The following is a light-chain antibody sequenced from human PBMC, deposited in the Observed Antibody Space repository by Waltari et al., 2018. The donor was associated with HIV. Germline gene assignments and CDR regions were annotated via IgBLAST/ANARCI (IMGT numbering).Light chain of an antibody. V-gene: IGLV2-14*01. CDR1: SSDVGAYKY. CDR2: EVI. J-gene: IGLJ1*01. CDR3: SSYTSAETVV. Sequence: QSALTQPASVSGSPGQSITISCTGTSSDVGAYKYVSGYQQHPDKVPKLIIYEVINRPSGVSNRFSGSKAGNTASLTISGLQTEDEADYYCSSYTSAETVVFGVGTRVTVL.